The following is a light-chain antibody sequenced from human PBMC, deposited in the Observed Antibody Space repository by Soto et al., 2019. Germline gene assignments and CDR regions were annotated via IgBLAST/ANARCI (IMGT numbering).Light chain of an antibody. J-gene: IGLJ2*01. CDR3: ATWDDSLSAL. Sequence: QSVLTQPPSVSAAPGQRVSISCSGGSSNIGKNSVSWYQQLPATAPKLLIYDDHQRPSGIPDRFSASKSGTSATLDITGLQPADEADYYCATWDDSLSALFGGGTKLTVL. CDR1: SSNIGKNS. CDR2: DDH. V-gene: IGLV1-51*01.